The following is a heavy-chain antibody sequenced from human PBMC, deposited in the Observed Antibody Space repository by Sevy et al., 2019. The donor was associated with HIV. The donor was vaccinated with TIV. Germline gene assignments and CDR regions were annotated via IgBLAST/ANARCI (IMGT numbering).Heavy chain of an antibody. D-gene: IGHD2-15*01. Sequence: GGSLRLSCAASGFTFSSYSMNWVRQAPGKGLEWVSYISSSSSTIYYADSVKGRFTISRDNAKNSLYLQMNSLRDEDTAVYYCARDRGYCSGGSCHDWFDPWGQGTLVTVSS. J-gene: IGHJ5*02. CDR1: GFTFSSYS. CDR2: ISSSSSTI. V-gene: IGHV3-48*02. CDR3: ARDRGYCSGGSCHDWFDP.